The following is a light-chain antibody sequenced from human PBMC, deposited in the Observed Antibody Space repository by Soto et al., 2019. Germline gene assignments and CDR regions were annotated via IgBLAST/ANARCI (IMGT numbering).Light chain of an antibody. CDR2: GAS. V-gene: IGKV3-15*01. Sequence: EIVMTQSPATLSVSPGERATLSCRASQSVSRNLAWYQQKPGQAPRLLIYGASTRATGIPARFSGSGSGTEFTLTISSLQSEDFAVYYCQQYNSWWTFGQGTKVEIK. CDR1: QSVSRN. J-gene: IGKJ1*01. CDR3: QQYNSWWT.